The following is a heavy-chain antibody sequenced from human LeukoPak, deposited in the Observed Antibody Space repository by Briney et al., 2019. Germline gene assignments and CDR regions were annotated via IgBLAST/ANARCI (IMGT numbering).Heavy chain of an antibody. CDR1: GNTFTTYW. V-gene: IGHV5-51*01. J-gene: IGHJ4*02. D-gene: IGHD3-10*01. CDR3: ASRDASGSPHFDY. CDR2: IYLGATDT. Sequence: GESLETSWKGSGNTFTTYWIGLGPQMPGKGPGLVGSIYLGATDTQYSPSFQGHVTITADKSITTAYLQWSSLKASDTAMYYCASRDASGSPHFDYWGQGALVTVSS.